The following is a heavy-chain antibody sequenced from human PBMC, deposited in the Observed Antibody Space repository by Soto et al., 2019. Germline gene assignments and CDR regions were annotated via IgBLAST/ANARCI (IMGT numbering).Heavy chain of an antibody. CDR1: GFTFSSYA. D-gene: IGHD2-2*01. CDR2: ISGSGGST. CDR3: AKDPLDVPAASPSFDY. J-gene: IGHJ4*02. Sequence: EVQLLESGGGLVQPGGSLRLSCAASGFTFSSYAMSWVRQAPGKGLEWVSAISGSGGSTYYADSVKGRFTISRDNSKNSLYLQMNSLRAEDTAVYYCAKDPLDVPAASPSFDYWGQGTLVTVSS. V-gene: IGHV3-23*01.